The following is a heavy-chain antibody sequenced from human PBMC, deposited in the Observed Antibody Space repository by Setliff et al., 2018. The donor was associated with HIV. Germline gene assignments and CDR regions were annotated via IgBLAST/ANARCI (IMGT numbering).Heavy chain of an antibody. CDR2: IYSGGST. V-gene: IGHV3-53*01. CDR1: GFTVSSNY. Sequence: GGSLRLSCAASGFTVSSNYMSWVRQAPGKGLEWVSVIYSGGSTYYVDSVKGRFTITRDNSKNTLYLQMNSLRAEDTAVYYCARTQDRYYYYYYMDVWGKGTTVTVSS. J-gene: IGHJ6*03. CDR3: ARTQDRYYYYYYMDV.